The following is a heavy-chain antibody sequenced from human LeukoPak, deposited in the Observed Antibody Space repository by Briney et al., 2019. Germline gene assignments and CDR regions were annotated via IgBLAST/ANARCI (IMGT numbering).Heavy chain of an antibody. CDR2: ISDSGDNI. CDR3: AKSHVSTATGTGRYFDY. Sequence: GGSLRLSCVASGFTFSTYAMSWVRQAPGKGLEWVSGISDSGDNIYDADSVKGRFTISRDNSRGTLYLQMDSLRGDDTAVYYCAKSHVSTATGTGRYFDYWGQGTLVTVSS. V-gene: IGHV3-23*01. D-gene: IGHD3-9*01. CDR1: GFTFSTYA. J-gene: IGHJ4*02.